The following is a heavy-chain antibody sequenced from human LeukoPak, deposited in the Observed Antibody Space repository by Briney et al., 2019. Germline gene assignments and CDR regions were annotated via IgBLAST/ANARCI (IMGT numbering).Heavy chain of an antibody. D-gene: IGHD3-22*01. CDR3: AGDPGYYDSSGSLDY. J-gene: IGHJ4*02. Sequence: GGSLRLSCAASGFTFSSYGMHWVRQAPGKGLEWVAVISYDGSNKYYVDSVKGRFTISRDNAKNSLYLQMNSLRAEDTAVYYCAGDPGYYDSSGSLDYWGQGTLVTVSS. V-gene: IGHV3-30*03. CDR2: ISYDGSNK. CDR1: GFTFSSYG.